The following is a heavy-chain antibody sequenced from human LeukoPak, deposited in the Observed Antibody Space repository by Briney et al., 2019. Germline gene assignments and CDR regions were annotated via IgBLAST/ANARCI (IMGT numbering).Heavy chain of an antibody. Sequence: PEGSLRLSCAASGFTFSSYSMNWVRQAPGKGLEWVSAISGSGGSTYYADSVKGRFTISRDNSKNSLFLQMNSLRVEDTAIYYCARDLMGHSVYDRGDYWGRGTLVTVSS. CDR1: GFTFSSYS. V-gene: IGHV3-23*01. CDR2: ISGSGGST. D-gene: IGHD5/OR15-5a*01. J-gene: IGHJ4*02. CDR3: ARDLMGHSVYDRGDY.